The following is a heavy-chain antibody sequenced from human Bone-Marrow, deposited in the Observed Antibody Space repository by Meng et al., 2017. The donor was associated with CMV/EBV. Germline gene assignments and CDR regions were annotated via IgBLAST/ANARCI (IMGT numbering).Heavy chain of an antibody. V-gene: IGHV3-30*02. Sequence: GGSLRLSCAASGFTFSSYGMHWVRQAPGKGLEWVAFIRYDGSNKYYADSVKGRFTISRDNSKNSLYLQMNSLRAEDTALYYCAKGSTMIVVVSTFDYWGQRTLVTVSS. CDR3: AKGSTMIVVVSTFDY. CDR2: IRYDGSNK. CDR1: GFTFSSYG. D-gene: IGHD3-22*01. J-gene: IGHJ4*02.